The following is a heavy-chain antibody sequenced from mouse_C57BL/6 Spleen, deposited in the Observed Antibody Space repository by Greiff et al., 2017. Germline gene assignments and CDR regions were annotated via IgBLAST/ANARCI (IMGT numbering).Heavy chain of an antibody. J-gene: IGHJ2*01. CDR3: ARYYYGSSYYFDY. V-gene: IGHV1-50*01. CDR2: IDPSDSYT. Sequence: QVHVKQPGAELVKPGASVKLSCKASGYTFTSYWMQWVKQRPGQGLEWIGEIDPSDSYTNSNQKLKGKATLTVDTSSSTAYMELSSLTSEDSAVYYGARYYYGSSYYFDYWGQGTTLTVSS. CDR1: GYTFTSYW. D-gene: IGHD1-1*01.